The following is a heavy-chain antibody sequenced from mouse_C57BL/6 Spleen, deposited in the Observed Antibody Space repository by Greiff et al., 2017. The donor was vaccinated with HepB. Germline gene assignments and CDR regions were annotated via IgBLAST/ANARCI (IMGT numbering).Heavy chain of an antibody. J-gene: IGHJ3*01. V-gene: IGHV7-3*01. CDR3: ARPIYDGYFAY. Sequence: EVQVVESGGGLVQPGGSLSLSCAASGFTFTDYYMSWVRQPPGKALEWLGFIRNKANGYTTEYSASVKGRFTISRDNSQSILYLQMNALRAEDSATYYCARPIYDGYFAYWGQGTLVTVSA. CDR2: IRNKANGYTT. D-gene: IGHD2-3*01. CDR1: GFTFTDYY.